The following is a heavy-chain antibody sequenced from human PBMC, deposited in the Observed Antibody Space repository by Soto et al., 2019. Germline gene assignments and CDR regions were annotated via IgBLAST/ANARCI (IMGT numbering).Heavy chain of an antibody. V-gene: IGHV3-23*01. CDR3: GRGGGWDIVTTPGY. D-gene: IGHD5-12*01. CDR1: GFTFSSYA. CDR2: ISGSGYNT. Sequence: EVQLLESGGGLVQPGGSLRLSCAASGFTFSSYAMSWVRQAPGKGLEWVSAISGSGYNTYYADSVKGRFTISRDNSKNTLYLQMNSLRAEDTAVYYCGRGGGWDIVTTPGYWGQGTLVTVSS. J-gene: IGHJ4*02.